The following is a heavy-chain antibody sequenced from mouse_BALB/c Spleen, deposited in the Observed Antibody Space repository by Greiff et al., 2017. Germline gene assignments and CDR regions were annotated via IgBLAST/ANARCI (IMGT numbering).Heavy chain of an antibody. CDR1: GFTFSSFG. D-gene: IGHD1-1*01. CDR3: AATVVTPFAY. V-gene: IGHV5-17*02. Sequence: EVHLVESGGGLVQPGGSRKLSCAASGFTFSSFGMHWVRQAPEKGLEWVAYISSGSSTIYYADTVKGRFTISRDNPKNTLFLQMTSLRSEDTAMYYCAATVVTPFAYWGQGTLVTVSA. CDR2: ISSGSSTI. J-gene: IGHJ3*01.